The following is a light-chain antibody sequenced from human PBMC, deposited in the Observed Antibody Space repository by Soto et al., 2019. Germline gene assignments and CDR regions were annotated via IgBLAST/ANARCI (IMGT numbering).Light chain of an antibody. CDR3: QQFSSSPPGVT. CDR2: GTS. V-gene: IGKV3-20*01. CDR1: RSVSSNY. J-gene: IGKJ4*01. Sequence: EIVLTQSPDTLSLSPGESATLSCRASRSVSSNYLAWYQQKPGQAPRLLVVGTSSRATGIPDRFSGSGSGTDFTLTISGLDPEDFAVYYCQQFSSSPPGVTFGGGTSLEMK.